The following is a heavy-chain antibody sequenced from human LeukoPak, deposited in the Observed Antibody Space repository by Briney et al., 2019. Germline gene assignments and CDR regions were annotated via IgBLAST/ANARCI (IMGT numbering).Heavy chain of an antibody. D-gene: IGHD1-26*01. CDR3: ARGSGSYHTAYMN. Sequence: KNGESLKISCKGSRYSFTSYWIGWVRQMPGKGLEWMGIIYPGDSDTRYSPSFQGQVTISADKSLSTAYLQWSSLKASDTAMYYCARGSGSYHTAYMNWGQGSPVTVSS. CDR1: RYSFTSYW. CDR2: IYPGDSDT. V-gene: IGHV5-51*01. J-gene: IGHJ4*02.